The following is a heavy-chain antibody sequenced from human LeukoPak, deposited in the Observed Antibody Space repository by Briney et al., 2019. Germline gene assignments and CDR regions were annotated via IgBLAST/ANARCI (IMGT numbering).Heavy chain of an antibody. V-gene: IGHV3-23*01. CDR2: ITSSGETT. Sequence: GGYLRLSCAASGSIPFNSYSMSWVRQAPGKGLEWVSAITSSGETTYYADSVKGRFTISRDNSKNMVYLQMNSLRAEDAATYYCAKMQGYFDYWGQGSLVTVYS. CDR3: AKMQGYFDY. J-gene: IGHJ4*02. CDR1: GSIPFNSYS.